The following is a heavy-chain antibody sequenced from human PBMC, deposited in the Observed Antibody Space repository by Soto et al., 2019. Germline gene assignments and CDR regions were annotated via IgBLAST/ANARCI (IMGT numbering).Heavy chain of an antibody. V-gene: IGHV1-69*01. CDR2: IIPIFGTA. CDR1: GGTFSSYA. D-gene: IGHD2-2*01. Sequence: QVQLVQSGAEVKKPGSSVKVSCKASGGTFSSYAISWVRQAPGQGLEWMGGIIPIFGTANYAQKFQGRVTITADESTSTAYMELSSLRSEDTAVYYCTGGYCSSTSCSNPYYYYGMDVWGQGTTVTVSS. CDR3: TGGYCSSTSCSNPYYYYGMDV. J-gene: IGHJ6*02.